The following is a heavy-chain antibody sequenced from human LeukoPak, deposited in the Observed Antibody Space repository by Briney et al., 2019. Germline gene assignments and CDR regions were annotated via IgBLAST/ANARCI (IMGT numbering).Heavy chain of an antibody. V-gene: IGHV3-21*04. CDR1: GFTFSSYS. J-gene: IGHJ4*02. CDR2: ISSSSSYI. CDR3: AKDASYGYEIDY. Sequence: GGSLRLSCAASGFTFSSYSMNWVRQAPGKGLEWVSSISSSSSYIYYADSVKGRFTISRDNAKNSLYLQMNSLRAEDTALYYCAKDASYGYEIDYWGQGTLVTVSS. D-gene: IGHD5-12*01.